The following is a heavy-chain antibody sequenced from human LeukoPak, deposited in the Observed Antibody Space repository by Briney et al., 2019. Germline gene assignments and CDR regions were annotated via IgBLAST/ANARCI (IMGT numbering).Heavy chain of an antibody. CDR2: ISYDGSNK. Sequence: GGSLRLSCAASGFTFSSYGMHWVRQAPGKGLEWGAVISYDGSNKYYADSVKGRFTISRDNSKNTLYLQMNSLRAEDTAVYYCAKEANGGNPLDYWGQGTLVTVSS. D-gene: IGHD4-23*01. CDR1: GFTFSSYG. J-gene: IGHJ4*02. CDR3: AKEANGGNPLDY. V-gene: IGHV3-30*18.